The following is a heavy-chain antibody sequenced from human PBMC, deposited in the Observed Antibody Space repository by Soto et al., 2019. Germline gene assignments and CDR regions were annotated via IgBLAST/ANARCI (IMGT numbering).Heavy chain of an antibody. CDR3: AKDGDYYDSSGYSD. CDR1: GFTFSSYE. Sequence: GGSLRLSCAASGFTFSSYEMNWVRQAPGKGLEWVSYISSSGSTIYYADSVKGRFTISRDNAKNSLYLQMNSLRAEDTAVYYCAKDGDYYDSSGYSDWGQGTLVTVS. D-gene: IGHD3-22*01. J-gene: IGHJ4*02. V-gene: IGHV3-48*03. CDR2: ISSSGSTI.